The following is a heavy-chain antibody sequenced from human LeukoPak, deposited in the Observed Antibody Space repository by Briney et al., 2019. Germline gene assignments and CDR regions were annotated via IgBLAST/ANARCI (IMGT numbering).Heavy chain of an antibody. CDR3: TRSDGYGLVGI. V-gene: IGHV4-34*01. Sequence: PAETLSLTCAVYGGPFSGYYWSWIRQPPGKGLEWIGEINHSGSTNYNPSIKSRVTISVDKSKNQFSLKLSSVTAADTAVYYCTRSDGYGLVGIWGQGTMVTVSS. CDR1: GGPFSGYY. D-gene: IGHD3-10*01. J-gene: IGHJ3*01. CDR2: INHSGST.